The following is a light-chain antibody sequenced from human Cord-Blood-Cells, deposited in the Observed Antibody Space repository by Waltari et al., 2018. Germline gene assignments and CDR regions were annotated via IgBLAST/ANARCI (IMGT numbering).Light chain of an antibody. CDR2: DVS. CDR1: ISDVAGYNS. CDR3: CSYAGSYTWV. V-gene: IGLV2-11*01. J-gene: IGLJ3*02. Sequence: HSALTQPRPVSGSPGPSVTTSCTGTISDVAGYNSLSWYQQHPGKAPKLMIYDVSKRPSGVPDRFSGSKSGNTASLTISGLQAEDEADYYCCSYAGSYTWVFGGGTKLTVL.